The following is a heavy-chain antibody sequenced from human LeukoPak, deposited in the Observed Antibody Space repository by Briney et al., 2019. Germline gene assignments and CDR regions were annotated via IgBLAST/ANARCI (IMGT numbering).Heavy chain of an antibody. CDR1: GYTFTSYY. J-gene: IGHJ4*02. D-gene: IGHD3-10*01. Sequence: ASVKVSCKASGYTFTSYYMHWVRQAPGQGLEWMGIINPSGGSTSYAQKFQGRVTMTRDTSTSTAYMELSSLRSEDTAVYYCARAGFAGPFDYWGQGTLVTVSS. CDR3: ARAGFAGPFDY. V-gene: IGHV1-46*01. CDR2: INPSGGST.